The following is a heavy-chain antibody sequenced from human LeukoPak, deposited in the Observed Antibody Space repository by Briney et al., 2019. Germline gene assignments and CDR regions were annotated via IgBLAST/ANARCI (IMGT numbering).Heavy chain of an antibody. CDR2: ISGSGGST. D-gene: IGHD3-10*01. CDR1: GFTFSSYA. J-gene: IGHJ4*02. V-gene: IGHV3-23*01. Sequence: PGGSLRLSCAASGFTFSSYAMSWVRHAPGKGLECVSAISGSGGSTYYADSVKGRFTISRDNSKNTLYLQMNSLRAEDTAVYYCANPDRGYYGSGSYYNGDYWGQGTLVTVSS. CDR3: ANPDRGYYGSGSYYNGDY.